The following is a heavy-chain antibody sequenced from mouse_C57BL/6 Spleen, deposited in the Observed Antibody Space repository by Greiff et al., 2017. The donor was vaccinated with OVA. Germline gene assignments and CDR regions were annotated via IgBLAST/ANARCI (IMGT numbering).Heavy chain of an antibody. D-gene: IGHD1-1*01. V-gene: IGHV5-16*01. CDR3: ASGTTVPHFDY. CDR1: GFTFSDYY. CDR2: INYDGSST. J-gene: IGHJ2*01. Sequence: EVKLVESEGGLVQPGSSMKLSCTASGFTFSDYYMAWVRQVPEKGLEWVANINYDGSSTYSLDSLKSRFILSRDKAKNMLDLQMSSLKSEDTATYYCASGTTVPHFDYWGQGTTLTVSS.